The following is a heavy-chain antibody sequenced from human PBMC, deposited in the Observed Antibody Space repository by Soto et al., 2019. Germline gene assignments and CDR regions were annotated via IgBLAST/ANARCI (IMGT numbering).Heavy chain of an antibody. D-gene: IGHD4-17*01. Sequence: QVQLVQSGAEVKKPGASVKVSCKASGYTFRAYPIYWVRQAPGQRLECMGWINASNGNTRYSEKFEGRVTFTRDTSATTAYMEFSSLRSEDTAVYFCARYTDLTLVTTLDYWGQGTPVTVSS. V-gene: IGHV1-3*01. CDR2: INASNGNT. CDR3: ARYTDLTLVTTLDY. J-gene: IGHJ4*02. CDR1: GYTFRAYP.